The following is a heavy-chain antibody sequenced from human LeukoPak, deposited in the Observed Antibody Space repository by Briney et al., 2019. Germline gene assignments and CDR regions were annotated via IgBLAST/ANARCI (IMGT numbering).Heavy chain of an antibody. CDR2: INAGNGNT. D-gene: IGHD3-10*01. V-gene: IGHV1-3*01. CDR3: AREGREGNFDY. CDR1: GYTFTSYA. J-gene: IGHJ4*02. Sequence: ASVKVSCKASGYTFTSYAMHWVRQAPGQRLDWMGWINAGNGNTKYSQKFQGRVTITRDTSASTAYMELSSLRSEDTAVYYCAREGREGNFDYWGQGTLVTVSS.